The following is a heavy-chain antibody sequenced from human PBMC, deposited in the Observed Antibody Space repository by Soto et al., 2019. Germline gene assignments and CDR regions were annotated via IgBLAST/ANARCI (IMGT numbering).Heavy chain of an antibody. Sequence: SSETLSLTCTVSGGSISSYYWSWIRQPPGKGLEWIGYIYYSGSTNYNPSLKSRVTISVDTSKNQFSLKLSSVTAADTAVYYCARHLAAANYFDYWGQGTLVTVSS. CDR1: GGSISSYY. D-gene: IGHD6-13*01. CDR3: ARHLAAANYFDY. V-gene: IGHV4-59*08. CDR2: IYYSGST. J-gene: IGHJ4*02.